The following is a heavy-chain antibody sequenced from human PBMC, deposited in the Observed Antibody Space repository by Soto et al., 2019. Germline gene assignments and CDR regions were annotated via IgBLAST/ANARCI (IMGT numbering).Heavy chain of an antibody. Sequence: ASVKVSCKASGGTFSSYTISWVRQAPGQGLEWMGRIIPILGIANYAQKFQGRVTITADKSTSTAYMELSSLRSEDTAVYYCARYSGEHCSSTSCPPSDAFDIWGQGTMVTVSS. J-gene: IGHJ3*02. CDR3: ARYSGEHCSSTSCPPSDAFDI. D-gene: IGHD2-2*01. V-gene: IGHV1-69*02. CDR1: GGTFSSYT. CDR2: IIPILGIA.